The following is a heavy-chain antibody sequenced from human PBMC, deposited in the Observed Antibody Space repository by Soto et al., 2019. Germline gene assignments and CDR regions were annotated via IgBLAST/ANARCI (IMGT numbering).Heavy chain of an antibody. V-gene: IGHV3-53*01. CDR3: AKDAGSVCSGGSCSFQAPDH. Sequence: GGSLRLSCAASGFTIRNNYMSWVRQAPGKGLEWVSVIYSGGNAYYADSVKGRFTISRDNSKNTLYLQMNSLRIDDTAIYYCAKDAGSVCSGGSCSFQAPDHWGQGTRVTVSS. CDR1: GFTIRNNY. D-gene: IGHD2-15*01. J-gene: IGHJ4*02. CDR2: IYSGGNA.